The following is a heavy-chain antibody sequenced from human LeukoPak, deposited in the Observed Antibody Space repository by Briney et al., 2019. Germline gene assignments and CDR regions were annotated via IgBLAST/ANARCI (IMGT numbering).Heavy chain of an antibody. V-gene: IGHV3-33*01. CDR1: GFTFSSYG. D-gene: IGHD4-17*01. J-gene: IGHJ4*02. Sequence: PGGSLRLSCAASGFTFSSYGMHWVRQAPGKGLEWVAVIWYDGSNKYYADSVKGRFTISRDNSKNTLYLQMNSLRAEDTAVYYFARDGVRDYGDYVEWGSYFDYWGQGTLVTVSS. CDR2: IWYDGSNK. CDR3: ARDGVRDYGDYVEWGSYFDY.